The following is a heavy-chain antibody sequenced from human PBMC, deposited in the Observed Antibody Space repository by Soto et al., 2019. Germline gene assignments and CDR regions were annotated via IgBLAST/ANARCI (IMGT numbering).Heavy chain of an antibody. CDR1: GASISRYY. CDR2: IYYSGST. V-gene: IGHV4-59*01. Sequence: SATLSLTCTVSGASISRYYWSWSRQPPGKGLEWIGYIYYSGSTNYNPSLKSRVTISVDTSKNQFSLKLSSVTAADTAVYYCARSDGRYWGQGTLVTVS. CDR3: ARSDGRY. J-gene: IGHJ4*02.